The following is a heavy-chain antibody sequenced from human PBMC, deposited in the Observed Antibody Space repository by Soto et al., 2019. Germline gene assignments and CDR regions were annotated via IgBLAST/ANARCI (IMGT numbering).Heavy chain of an antibody. CDR2: ISAYNGNT. D-gene: IGHD3-22*01. J-gene: IGHJ6*02. V-gene: IGHV1-18*01. CDR3: EREVSGQYYYDSSGYYYYYGMDV. CDR1: GYTFTSYG. Sequence: QVQLVQSGAEVKKPGASVKVSCKASGYTFTSYGISWVRQAPGQGLEWMGWISAYNGNTNYAQKLQGRVTMTTDTSTSTAYMEVRSLRSDDTAVYYCEREVSGQYYYDSSGYYYYYGMDVWGQGTTVTVSS.